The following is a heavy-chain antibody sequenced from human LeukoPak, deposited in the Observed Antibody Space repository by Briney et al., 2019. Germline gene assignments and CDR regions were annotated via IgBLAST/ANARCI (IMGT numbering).Heavy chain of an antibody. Sequence: GGSLRLSCAASGFTFSGSAMHWVRQASGKGLEWVGRIRSKANSYATAYAASVKGRFTISRDDSKNTAYLQMNSLKTEDTAVYYCTRHDGDFGYYYYYGMDVWGQGTTVTVSS. CDR3: TRHDGDFGYYYYYGMDV. D-gene: IGHD3-10*01. CDR2: IRSKANSYAT. CDR1: GFTFSGSA. V-gene: IGHV3-73*01. J-gene: IGHJ6*02.